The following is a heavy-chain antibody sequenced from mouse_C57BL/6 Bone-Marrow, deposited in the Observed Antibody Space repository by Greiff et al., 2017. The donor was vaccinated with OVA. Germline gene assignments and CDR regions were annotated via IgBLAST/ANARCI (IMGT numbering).Heavy chain of an antibody. Sequence: EVQLQQSGPELVKISCKASGYTFTDYYMNWVKQSHGKSLEWIGDLNPNNGGTSYNQKFKGKATLTVDKSSSTAYMELRSLTSEDSAVYYCARGESYWGQGTLVTVSA. V-gene: IGHV1-26*01. CDR2: LNPNNGGT. CDR1: GYTFTDYY. CDR3: ARGESY. J-gene: IGHJ3*01.